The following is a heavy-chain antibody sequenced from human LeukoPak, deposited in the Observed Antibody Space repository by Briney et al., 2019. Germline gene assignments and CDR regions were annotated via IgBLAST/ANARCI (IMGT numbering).Heavy chain of an antibody. V-gene: IGHV4-59*01. CDR1: GDSISSSY. CDR2: VHYTGKT. CDR3: ARGYYDRSGSSNPFDS. D-gene: IGHD3-22*01. Sequence: PSETLSLTCTVSGDSISSSYWSWIRQPPGKSLEWVGYVHYTGKTNYNPSLNNRATISVDMSKNQFSLTLTSVTLADTAVYYCARGYYDRSGSSNPFDSWAREPWSPSPQ. J-gene: IGHJ4*02.